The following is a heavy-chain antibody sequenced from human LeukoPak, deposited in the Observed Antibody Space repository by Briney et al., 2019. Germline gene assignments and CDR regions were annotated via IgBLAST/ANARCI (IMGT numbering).Heavy chain of an antibody. Sequence: GASXXVSCKASGYTFTSYYMHWVRQAPGQGLEWMGIINPSGGSTSYAQKFQGRVTMTRDTSTSTVYMELSSLRSEDTAVYYCARASYVLRFLDWFDPWGQGTLVTVSS. D-gene: IGHD3-3*01. J-gene: IGHJ5*02. CDR2: INPSGGST. V-gene: IGHV1-46*01. CDR1: GYTFTSYY. CDR3: ARASYVLRFLDWFDP.